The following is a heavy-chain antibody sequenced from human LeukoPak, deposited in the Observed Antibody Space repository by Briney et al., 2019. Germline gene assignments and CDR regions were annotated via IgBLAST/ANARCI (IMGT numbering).Heavy chain of an antibody. V-gene: IGHV1-24*01. CDR1: GYTLTELS. D-gene: IGHD6-13*01. J-gene: IGHJ4*02. Sequence: ASVKVSCRVSGYTLTELSMHWVRQAPGKGLEWMGGFDPEDGETIYAQKFQGRVTMTEDTSTDTAYMELSSLRSEDTAVYYCAREIAAAGSRKTDYWGQGTLVTVSS. CDR2: FDPEDGET. CDR3: AREIAAAGSRKTDY.